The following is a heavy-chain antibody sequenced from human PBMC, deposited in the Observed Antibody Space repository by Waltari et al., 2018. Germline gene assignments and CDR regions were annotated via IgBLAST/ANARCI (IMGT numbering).Heavy chain of an antibody. V-gene: IGHV1-2*06. J-gene: IGHJ6*03. CDR3: AREATHSYYYFLDV. CDR1: GYTFTGRY. CDR2: IKPNSGVT. Sequence: QVQLVQSGAEVKKPGASVKVSCEASGYTFTGRYLHWVRQAPGQAVEWMGRIKPNSGVTDYAQKFQDRVTMTRDTSSSTAYMELSGLRSDDTAVYYCAREATHSYYYFLDVWGKGTTVTVSS.